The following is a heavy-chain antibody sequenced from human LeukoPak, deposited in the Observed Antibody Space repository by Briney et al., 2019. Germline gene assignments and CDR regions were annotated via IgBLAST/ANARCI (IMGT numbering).Heavy chain of an antibody. D-gene: IGHD3-3*01. J-gene: IGHJ4*02. Sequence: GSLRLSCAASGFTFSSYAMHWVRQAPGKGLEWVAVISYDGSNKYYADSVKGRFTISRDSSKNTLYLQMNSLRAEDTAVYYCAPAPTYYDFWSGYYDYWGQGTLVTVSS. CDR2: ISYDGSNK. CDR1: GFTFSSYA. V-gene: IGHV3-30-3*01. CDR3: APAPTYYDFWSGYYDY.